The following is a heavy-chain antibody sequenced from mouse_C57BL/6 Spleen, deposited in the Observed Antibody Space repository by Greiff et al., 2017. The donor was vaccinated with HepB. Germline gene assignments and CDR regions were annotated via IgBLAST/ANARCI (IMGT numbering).Heavy chain of an antibody. J-gene: IGHJ1*03. CDR3: ARSGGYYDYDGYFDV. V-gene: IGHV1-53*01. D-gene: IGHD2-4*01. CDR2: INPSNGGT. CDR1: GYTFTSYW. Sequence: QVQLQQPGTELVKPGASVKLSCKASGYTFTSYWMHWVKPRPGQGLEWIGNINPSNGGTNYNEKFKSKATLTVDKSSSTAYMQLSSLTSEDSAVYYCARSGGYYDYDGYFDVWGTGTTVTVSS.